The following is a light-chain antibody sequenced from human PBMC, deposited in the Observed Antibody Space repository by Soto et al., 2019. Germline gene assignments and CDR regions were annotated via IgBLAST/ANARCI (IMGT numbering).Light chain of an antibody. CDR3: QQYYDYPRT. CDR1: QDISSY. V-gene: IGKV1-8*01. Sequence: AIRMTQSPSSFSASTGDRVTITCRASQDISSYLAWYQQKPGKAPNLLIYAASTLQSGVPSRFSGSGSGTDFTLTISCLQSEDFATYYCQQYYDYPRTFGQGTKVEVK. J-gene: IGKJ1*01. CDR2: AAS.